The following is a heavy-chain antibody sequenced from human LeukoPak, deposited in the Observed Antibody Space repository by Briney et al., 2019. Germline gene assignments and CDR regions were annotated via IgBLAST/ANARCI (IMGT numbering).Heavy chain of an antibody. J-gene: IGHJ4*02. CDR1: GGSISSSSYY. Sequence: PSETLSLTCTVSGGSISSSSYYWGWIRQPPGKGLEWIGSIYYSGSTYYNPSLKSRVTISVDTSKNQFSLKLSSVTAADTAVYYCARHSETYYYDSSGYYPLWGQGTLVTVSS. CDR2: IYYSGST. D-gene: IGHD3-22*01. CDR3: ARHSETYYYDSSGYYPL. V-gene: IGHV4-39*01.